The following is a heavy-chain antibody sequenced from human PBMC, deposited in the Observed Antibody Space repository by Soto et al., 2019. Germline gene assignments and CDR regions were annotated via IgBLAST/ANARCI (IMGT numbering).Heavy chain of an antibody. V-gene: IGHV1-46*01. Sequence: GASVKVSCEASGYTFFKYFIHWVRQAPGQGLEWIGIINPSRGSATYGPIFQGRVSLTTDMPTSTVYMELSSLRSEDTAIYYCARPLIGNSIDLWGQGTSVTVSS. CDR3: ARPLIGNSIDL. CDR2: INPSRGSA. J-gene: IGHJ3*01. D-gene: IGHD5-12*01. CDR1: GYTFFKYF.